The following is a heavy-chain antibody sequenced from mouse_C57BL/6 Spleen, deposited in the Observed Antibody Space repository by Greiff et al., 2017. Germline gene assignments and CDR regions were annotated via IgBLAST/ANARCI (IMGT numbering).Heavy chain of an antibody. D-gene: IGHD1-1*01. J-gene: IGHJ1*03. Sequence: VQLQQSGPELVKPGASVKIPCKASGYTFTDYNMDWVKQSHGKSLEWIGDINPNNGGTIYNQKFKGQATLTVDKSTSTAYMELRSLTSEDTAVYYCARRSGSSSYFDVWGTGTTVTVSS. CDR3: ARRSGSSSYFDV. CDR2: INPNNGGT. V-gene: IGHV1-18*01. CDR1: GYTFTDYN.